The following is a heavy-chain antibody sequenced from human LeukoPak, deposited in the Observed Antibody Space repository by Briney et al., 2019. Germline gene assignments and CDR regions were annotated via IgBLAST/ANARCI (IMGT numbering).Heavy chain of an antibody. J-gene: IGHJ4*02. D-gene: IGHD6-6*01. Sequence: PSETLSLTCTVSGGSISSYYWTWIRQPPGKGLGLEWLVYIYYSGGTNYNPSLKSRVTISIDTSKNQVFLKLSSVTAADTAVYYCARLWDSSSSLDYWGQGTLVTVSS. CDR2: IYYSGGT. CDR1: GGSISSYY. CDR3: ARLWDSSSSLDY. V-gene: IGHV4-59*08.